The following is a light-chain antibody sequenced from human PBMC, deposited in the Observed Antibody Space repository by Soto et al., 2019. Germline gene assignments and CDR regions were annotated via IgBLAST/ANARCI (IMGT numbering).Light chain of an antibody. CDR2: WAS. CDR3: QQYYSTPRT. Sequence: DIVMTQSPDSLSGSLGERATIHSKSRQTVXYSSNNKNHLAWYQQRPGQPPKLFFSWASTRESGVPDRFSASGSGTDFTLSIGSLQAEDVAVYYCQQYYSTPRTFGQGTKVDIK. J-gene: IGKJ1*01. CDR1: QTVXYSSNNKNH. V-gene: IGKV4-1*01.